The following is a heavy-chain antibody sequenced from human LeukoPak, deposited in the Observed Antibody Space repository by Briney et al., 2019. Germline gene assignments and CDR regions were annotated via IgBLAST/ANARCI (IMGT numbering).Heavy chain of an antibody. D-gene: IGHD6-19*01. J-gene: IGHJ4*02. CDR1: GGSITSGRYY. CDR2: IYYSGST. Sequence: SETLSLTCAVSGGSITSGRYYWGWIRQPPGKGLEWIGSIYYSGSTSYNPSLKSRVTISVDTSKNQFPLRLSSVTAADTAVYYCATNTSDTAFDYWGPGTLVTVSS. CDR3: ATNTSDTAFDY. V-gene: IGHV4-39*01.